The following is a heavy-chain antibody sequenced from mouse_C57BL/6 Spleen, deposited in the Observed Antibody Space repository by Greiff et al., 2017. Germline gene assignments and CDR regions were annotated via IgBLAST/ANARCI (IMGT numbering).Heavy chain of an antibody. Sequence: QVQLQQPGAELVMPGASVKLSCKASGYTFTSYWMHWVKQRPGQGLEWIGEIDPSDSYTNYNQKFKGKSTLTVDKSSSTAYMQISSLTSEDSAVYYCARSITTVVATDYWGQGTTLTVSS. V-gene: IGHV1-69*01. D-gene: IGHD1-1*01. CDR1: GYTFTSYW. CDR3: ARSITTVVATDY. CDR2: IDPSDSYT. J-gene: IGHJ2*01.